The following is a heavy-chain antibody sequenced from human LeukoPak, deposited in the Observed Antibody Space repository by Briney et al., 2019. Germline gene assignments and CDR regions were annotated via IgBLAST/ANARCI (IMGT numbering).Heavy chain of an antibody. CDR2: IYSEGTT. Sequence: GGSLRLSCAASGFTVSSNYMSWVRQAPGKGLEWVSIIYSEGTTYYADSVKGRFTTSRDYSKNTLYLQMDSLRAEDTAVYFCATRAEGYYYGSGSYYGMDVWGQGTTVTVSS. J-gene: IGHJ6*02. D-gene: IGHD3-10*01. CDR3: ATRAEGYYYGSGSYYGMDV. CDR1: GFTVSSNY. V-gene: IGHV3-66*01.